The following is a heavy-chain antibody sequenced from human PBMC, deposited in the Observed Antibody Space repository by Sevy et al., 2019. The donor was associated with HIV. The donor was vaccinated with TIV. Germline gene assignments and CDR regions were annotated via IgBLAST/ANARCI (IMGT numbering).Heavy chain of an antibody. Sequence: GGSLRLSCAASGFTVSSNYMSWVRQAPGKGLEWVSVIYSGGSTYYADSVKGRFTISRDNSKNTLYLQMNSLRAEDTAVYYFARDNQGSGWYGVLEYWGQGTLVTVSS. CDR3: ARDNQGSGWYGVLEY. J-gene: IGHJ4*02. D-gene: IGHD6-19*01. CDR2: IYSGGST. V-gene: IGHV3-53*01. CDR1: GFTVSSNY.